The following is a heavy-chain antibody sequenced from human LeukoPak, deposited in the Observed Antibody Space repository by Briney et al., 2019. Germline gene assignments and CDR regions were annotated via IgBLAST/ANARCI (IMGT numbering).Heavy chain of an antibody. CDR2: ISSSGSTI. D-gene: IGHD6-19*01. Sequence: PGGSLRLSRAASGFTFSDYYMSWIRQAPGKGLEWVSYISSSGSTIYYADSVKGRFTISRDNAKDSLYLQMNSLRAEDTAVYYCAKDLPNPAVAGTNDAFDIWGQGTMVTVSS. CDR3: AKDLPNPAVAGTNDAFDI. J-gene: IGHJ3*02. CDR1: GFTFSDYY. V-gene: IGHV3-11*01.